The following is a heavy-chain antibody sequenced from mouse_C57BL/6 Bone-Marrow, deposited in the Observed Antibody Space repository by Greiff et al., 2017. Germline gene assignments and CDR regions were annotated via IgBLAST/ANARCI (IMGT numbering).Heavy chain of an antibody. CDR3: ARPNYYGSSPFGV. CDR2: IYPSDSET. Sequence: QVQLQQPGAELVRPGASVKLSCKASGYTFTSYWMDWVKQRPGQGLEWIGNIYPSDSETHYNQKFKDKATLTVDKSSRTAYMQLSSLTSEDSAVYYCARPNYYGSSPFGVWGTGTTVTVSS. J-gene: IGHJ1*03. D-gene: IGHD1-1*01. V-gene: IGHV1-61*01. CDR1: GYTFTSYW.